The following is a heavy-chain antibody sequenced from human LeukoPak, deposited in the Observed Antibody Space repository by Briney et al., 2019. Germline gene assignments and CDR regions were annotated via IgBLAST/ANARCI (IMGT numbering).Heavy chain of an antibody. CDR2: ISYGGSNK. V-gene: IGHV3-30-3*01. J-gene: IGHJ4*02. CDR1: GFTFSSYA. Sequence: PGGSLRLSCAASGFTFSSYAMHWVRQAPGKGLEWVAVISYGGSNKYYADSVKGRFTISRDNSKNTLYLQMNSLRAEDSAVYYCARDVLLWFGELEVGFDYWGQGTLVTASS. CDR3: ARDVLLWFGELEVGFDY. D-gene: IGHD3-10*01.